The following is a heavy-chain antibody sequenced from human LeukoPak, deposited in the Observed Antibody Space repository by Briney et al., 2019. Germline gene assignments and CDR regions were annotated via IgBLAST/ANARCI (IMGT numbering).Heavy chain of an antibody. CDR3: ARAPNIYDSSGYTFDY. V-gene: IGHV4-59*01. CDR1: GGSFSSYY. J-gene: IGHJ4*02. Sequence: SETLSLTCTLSGGSFSSYYWSWIRQPPGKGLEWIGYIYYSGSTNYNPSLKSRVTISVDTSKNQFSLKLSSVTAADMAVYYCARAPNIYDSSGYTFDYWGQGTLVTVSS. CDR2: IYYSGST. D-gene: IGHD3-22*01.